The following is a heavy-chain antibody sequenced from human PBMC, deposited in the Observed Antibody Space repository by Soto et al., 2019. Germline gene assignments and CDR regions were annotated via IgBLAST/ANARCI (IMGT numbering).Heavy chain of an antibody. J-gene: IGHJ4*02. Sequence: GGSLRLSCAASGFTYSNYWMSWVRQAPGKGLEWVANIKQDGSEKYYVDSVKGRFTISRDNAKKSLYLQMNSLRAEDTAVYYCARDSSSYCSAGSCYGYYFDYWGQGTLVTVSS. CDR3: ARDSSSYCSAGSCYGYYFDY. V-gene: IGHV3-7*01. CDR2: IKQDGSEK. CDR1: GFTYSNYW. D-gene: IGHD2-15*01.